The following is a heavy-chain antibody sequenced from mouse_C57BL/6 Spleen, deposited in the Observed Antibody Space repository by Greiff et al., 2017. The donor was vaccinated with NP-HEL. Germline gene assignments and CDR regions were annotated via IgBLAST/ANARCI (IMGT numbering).Heavy chain of an antibody. V-gene: IGHV14-1*01. J-gene: IGHJ2*01. CDR2: IDPEDGDT. Sequence: EVQLQQSGAELVRPGASVKLSCTASGFNITDYYMHWVKQRPEQGLEWIGRIDPEDGDTEYAPKFQGKATMTADTSSNTAYLQLSSLTSEDTAVYYCTTWYYGSSYNYFDYWGQGTTLTVSS. CDR3: TTWYYGSSYNYFDY. CDR1: GFNITDYY. D-gene: IGHD1-1*01.